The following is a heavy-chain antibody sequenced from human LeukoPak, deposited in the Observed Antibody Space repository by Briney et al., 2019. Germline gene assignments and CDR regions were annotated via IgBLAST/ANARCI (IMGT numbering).Heavy chain of an antibody. J-gene: IGHJ4*02. CDR1: GFTFSSYS. CDR3: ARVYYYASGSYYDYFDY. Sequence: PGGSLRLSCGASGFTFSSYSMNWVRQAPGKGLEWVSSIRSSSSYIYYADSVKGRFTISRDNAKNSLYLQMNSLRAEDTAVYYCARVYYYASGSYYDYFDYWGQGTLVTVSS. D-gene: IGHD3-10*01. CDR2: IRSSSSYI. V-gene: IGHV3-21*01.